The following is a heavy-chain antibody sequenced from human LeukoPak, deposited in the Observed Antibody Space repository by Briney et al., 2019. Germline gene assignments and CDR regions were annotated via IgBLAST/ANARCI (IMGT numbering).Heavy chain of an antibody. V-gene: IGHV1-8*02. CDR3: ARATPGGLHGYSFDY. D-gene: IGHD5-24*01. Sequence: ASVKVSCKASGYTFKNYDINWVRQATGQGLEWMAWMNPNSGNTGFAQKFQDRVSMTRDTSINTAYMELTSLRSGDTAVYYCARATPGGLHGYSFDYWGQGTVVTVYS. CDR2: MNPNSGNT. J-gene: IGHJ4*02. CDR1: GYTFKNYD.